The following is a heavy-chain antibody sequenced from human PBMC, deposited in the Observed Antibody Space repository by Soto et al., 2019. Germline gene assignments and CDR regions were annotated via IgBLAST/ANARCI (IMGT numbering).Heavy chain of an antibody. D-gene: IGHD6-13*01. V-gene: IGHV4-59*01. CDR2: IYYSGST. CDR1: GGSISSYY. CDR3: ARLSQQLDYYYYYGMDV. Sequence: PSETLSLTCTVSGGSISSYYWSWIRQPPGKGLEWIGYIYYSGSTNYNPSLKSRVTISVDTSKNQFSLKLSSVTAADTAVYYCARLSQQLDYYYYYGMDVWGQGTTVTVSS. J-gene: IGHJ6*02.